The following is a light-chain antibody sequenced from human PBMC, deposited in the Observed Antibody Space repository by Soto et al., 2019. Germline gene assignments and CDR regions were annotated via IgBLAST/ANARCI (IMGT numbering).Light chain of an antibody. CDR3: QQYNNWPQT. CDR1: QSVSSN. V-gene: IGKV3-15*01. J-gene: IGKJ1*01. Sequence: IVMTQAPATLSVSPGERATLSCRASQSVSSNLAWDQQKPGQAPRLLIFGASARATGIPARFGGSGSGTEFTLTISRLQSEDIAVYYCQQYNNWPQTFGQGTKVEIK. CDR2: GAS.